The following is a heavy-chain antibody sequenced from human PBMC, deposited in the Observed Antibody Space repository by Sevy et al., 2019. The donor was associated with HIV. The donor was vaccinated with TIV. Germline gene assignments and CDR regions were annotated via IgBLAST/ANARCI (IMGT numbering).Heavy chain of an antibody. J-gene: IGHJ6*02. V-gene: IGHV1-18*01. D-gene: IGHD3-3*01. CDR3: ARGGGDFWGGWGPLYSYGLDV. CDR1: GYTFTNSD. Sequence: ASVKVSCKASGYTFTNSDITWVRQAPGQGLEWMGWISVNNGNTKFARNFQDRISMTTDTPTNTAYMELGSLTSDDTAVYFWARGGGDFWGGWGPLYSYGLDVWGQGTTVTVSS. CDR2: ISVNNGNT.